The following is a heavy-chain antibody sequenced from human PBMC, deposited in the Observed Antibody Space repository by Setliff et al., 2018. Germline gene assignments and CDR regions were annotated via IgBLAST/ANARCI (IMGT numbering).Heavy chain of an antibody. CDR3: ATKAVAGT. Sequence: GGSLKLSCAASGFTFSSYAMAWVRQTPGKGLEWVSVITGSGGSTWYTDSVKGRFTISRDNAKKSVDLQMNSLRAEDTAVYYCATKAVAGTGGQGTLVTVS. V-gene: IGHV3-23*01. CDR1: GFTFSSYA. J-gene: IGHJ4*02. D-gene: IGHD6-19*01. CDR2: ITGSGGST.